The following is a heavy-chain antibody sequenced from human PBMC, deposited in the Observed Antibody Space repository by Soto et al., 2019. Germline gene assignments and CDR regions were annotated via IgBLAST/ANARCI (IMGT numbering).Heavy chain of an antibody. CDR2: INHSGST. J-gene: IGHJ5*02. CDR3: ARGLPGYCSGGSCGFDP. V-gene: IGHV4-34*01. D-gene: IGHD2-15*01. CDR1: GGSFSGYY. Sequence: QVQLQQWGAGLLKPSETLSLTCAVYGGSFSGYYWSGIRQPPGKGLEWIGEINHSGSTNYNPSLKSRFTISVDTSKNQFSLKLSSVTAADTAVYYCARGLPGYCSGGSCGFDPWGQGTLVTVSS.